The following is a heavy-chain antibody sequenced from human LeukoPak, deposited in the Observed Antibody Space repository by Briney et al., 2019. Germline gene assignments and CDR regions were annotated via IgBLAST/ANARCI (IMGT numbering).Heavy chain of an antibody. V-gene: IGHV6-1*01. CDR3: AREDIVVVPAAREGRQFDY. D-gene: IGHD2-2*01. J-gene: IGHJ4*02. CDR2: TYYRSKWYN. CDR1: GDSVSSNSAA. Sequence: SQTLSLTCAISGDSVSSNSAAWNWIRQSPSRGLEWLGRTYYRSKWYNDYAVSVKSRITINPDTSKNQFSLQLNSVTSEDTAVYYCAREDIVVVPAAREGRQFDYWGQGTLVTVSS.